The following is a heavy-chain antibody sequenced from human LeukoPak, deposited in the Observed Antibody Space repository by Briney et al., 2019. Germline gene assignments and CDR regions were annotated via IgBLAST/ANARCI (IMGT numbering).Heavy chain of an antibody. CDR1: GFTFSSYA. Sequence: PGGSLRLSCAASGFTFSSYAMSWVRQAPGKGLEWAAKIKADGGEKDHVASVKGRFTISRDNAKNSLYLQMNSLRVEDTAVYYCARGGAARPDFWGQGTLVTVSS. CDR2: IKADGGEK. V-gene: IGHV3-7*01. D-gene: IGHD6-6*01. CDR3: ARGGAARPDF. J-gene: IGHJ4*02.